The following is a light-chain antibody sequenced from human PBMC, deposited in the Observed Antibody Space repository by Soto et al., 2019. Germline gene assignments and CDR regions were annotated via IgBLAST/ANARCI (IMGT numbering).Light chain of an antibody. CDR3: QSYDSSLSGYV. J-gene: IGLJ1*01. V-gene: IGLV2-14*03. CDR1: SSDTGSYNH. Sequence: QSVLTQPASVSGSPGQSITISCSGTSSDTGSYNHVAWYQQFPGKSPKLMIYAVSDRPPGVSDRFSGSKSGITASLTISGLQTEDEADYYCQSYDSSLSGYVFGTGTKVTVL. CDR2: AVS.